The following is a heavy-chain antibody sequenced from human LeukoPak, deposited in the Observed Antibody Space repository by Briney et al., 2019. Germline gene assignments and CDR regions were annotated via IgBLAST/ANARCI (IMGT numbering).Heavy chain of an antibody. CDR1: GFTFSNYH. J-gene: IGHJ4*02. V-gene: IGHV3-11*01. Sequence: GGSLRLSCAASGFTFSNYHMNWIRQAPGKRLEWVSYISGSGSTIYYADSVKGRFAISRDNANKSLYLQMNSLRAEDTAVYYCAREPYCSNGVCYIQHFFDCWGQGTLVTVSS. D-gene: IGHD2-8*01. CDR3: AREPYCSNGVCYIQHFFDC. CDR2: ISGSGSTI.